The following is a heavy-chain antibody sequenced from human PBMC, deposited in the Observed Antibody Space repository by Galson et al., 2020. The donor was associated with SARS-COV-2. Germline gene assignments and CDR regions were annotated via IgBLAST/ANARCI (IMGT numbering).Heavy chain of an antibody. Sequence: SETLSLTCTVSGVSISSYYWSWIRQPPGKGLEWIWSIHYSVSTNYNPSLKSRVTISVDTSKNQFSLKLSSVTAADTAVYYCARESYDSSGYYLAYFDYWGQGTLVTVSS. J-gene: IGHJ4*02. V-gene: IGHV4-59*01. CDR2: IHYSVST. CDR1: GVSISSYY. D-gene: IGHD3-22*01. CDR3: ARESYDSSGYYLAYFDY.